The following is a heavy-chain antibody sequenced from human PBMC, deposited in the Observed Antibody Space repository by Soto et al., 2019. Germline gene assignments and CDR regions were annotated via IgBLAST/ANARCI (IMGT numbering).Heavy chain of an antibody. Sequence: PGGSLRLSCAASGFTFSNYAMSWVRQAPGKGLEWVSGISGSGVSTYYADSVKGRFTISRDNSKNTLYLQMNSLRAEDTAVYYCAKVSEYYSGYDWMCDYWGQGTLVTVSS. CDR3: AKVSEYYSGYDWMCDY. CDR2: ISGSGVST. J-gene: IGHJ4*02. CDR1: GFTFSNYA. D-gene: IGHD5-12*01. V-gene: IGHV3-23*01.